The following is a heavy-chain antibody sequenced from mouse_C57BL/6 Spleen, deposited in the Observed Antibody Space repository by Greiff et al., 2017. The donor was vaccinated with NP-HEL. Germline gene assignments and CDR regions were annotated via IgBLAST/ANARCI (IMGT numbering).Heavy chain of an antibody. CDR2: IRSKSNNYAT. CDR3: VRGGLDWYFDV. Sequence: EVKLVESGGGLVQPKGSLKLSCAASGFSFNTYAMNWVRQAPGKGLEWVARIRSKSNNYATYYADSVKDRFTISRDDSESMLYLQMNNLKTEDTAMYYCVRGGLDWYFDVWGTGTTVTVSS. J-gene: IGHJ1*03. CDR1: GFSFNTYA. D-gene: IGHD2-4*01. V-gene: IGHV10-1*01.